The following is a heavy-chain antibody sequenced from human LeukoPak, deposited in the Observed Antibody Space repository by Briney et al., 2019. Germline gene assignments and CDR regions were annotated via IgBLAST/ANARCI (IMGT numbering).Heavy chain of an antibody. D-gene: IGHD3-10*01. V-gene: IGHV1-2*02. Sequence: ASVKVSCKASGYTFTGYYMHWVRQAPGQGLEWMGWINPNSGGTNYAQKFQGRVTMTRDTSISTAYMELSRLRSDDTAVYYCARDLGGYYGSGSYYNGPPMWVNWFDPWGQGTLVTVSS. CDR2: INPNSGGT. J-gene: IGHJ5*02. CDR1: GYTFTGYY. CDR3: ARDLGGYYGSGSYYNGPPMWVNWFDP.